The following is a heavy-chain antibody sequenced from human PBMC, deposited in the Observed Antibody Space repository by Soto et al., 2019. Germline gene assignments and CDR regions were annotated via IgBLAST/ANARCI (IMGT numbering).Heavy chain of an antibody. CDR1: GFTVSSNY. CDR2: IYSGGST. Sequence: EVQVVETGGGLIQPGGSLRLSCAVSGFTVSSNYMSWVRQPPGKGPEWVSDIYSGGSTYYADSVKGRFTISRDNSKNTLYLQMXXXXXEDTAVYYCARERDGHNPNWFD. D-gene: IGHD2-8*01. V-gene: IGHV3-53*02. J-gene: IGHJ5*02. CDR3: ARERDGHNPNWFD.